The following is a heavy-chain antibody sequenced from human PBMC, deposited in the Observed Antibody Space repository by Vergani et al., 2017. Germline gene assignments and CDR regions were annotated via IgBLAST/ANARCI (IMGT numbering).Heavy chain of an antibody. CDR3: ARGGLEMGYYSYYGMDV. D-gene: IGHD5-24*01. Sequence: EVQLVESGGGLVQPGGSLRLSCAASGFTFSIYWMHWVRQAPGKGLVWVSRINSDGSSTSYADSVKGRFTISRDNAKNTLYLKMNSVRDEDTAVYYCARGGLEMGYYSYYGMDVWGQGTTVTVSS. CDR1: GFTFSIYW. J-gene: IGHJ6*02. CDR2: INSDGSST. V-gene: IGHV3-74*01.